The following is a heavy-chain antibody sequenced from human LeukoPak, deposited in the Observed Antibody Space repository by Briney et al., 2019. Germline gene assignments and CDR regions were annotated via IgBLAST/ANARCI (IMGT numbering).Heavy chain of an antibody. CDR1: GYTFTSYG. CDR3: ARRGGVAGAFDY. D-gene: IGHD6-19*01. Sequence: ASVKVSCKASGYTFTSYGISWVRQAPGQGLEWMGWISGYNGNTNYAQKLQGRVTMTTDTSTSTAYMELKSLRSDDTAVCYCARRGGVAGAFDYWGQGTLVTVSS. V-gene: IGHV1-18*01. CDR2: ISGYNGNT. J-gene: IGHJ4*02.